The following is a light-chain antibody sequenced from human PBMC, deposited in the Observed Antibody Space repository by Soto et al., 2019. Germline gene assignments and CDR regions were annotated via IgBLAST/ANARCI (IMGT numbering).Light chain of an antibody. J-gene: IGKJ5*01. CDR3: QQRNNYPIT. V-gene: IGKV1D-16*01. Sequence: DIQMTQSPSSLSASVGDRVTITCRASQGISSWLAWYQQKPGKAPKLLIYDASRLQSGVPSRFSGSGSGTEFTLTISSLQPEDFAVYYCQQRNNYPITFGQGTRLEIK. CDR1: QGISSW. CDR2: DAS.